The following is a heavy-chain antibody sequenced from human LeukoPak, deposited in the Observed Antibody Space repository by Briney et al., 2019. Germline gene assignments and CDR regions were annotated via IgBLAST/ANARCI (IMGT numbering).Heavy chain of an antibody. D-gene: IGHD5-12*01. Sequence: GGSLRLSCAASGFTVSNNYMTWVRQAPGKGLEWVSVIYKIGNTFYADFVKGRFTISRDNFKNTLYLQMNSLRAEDTAVYYCARERGYSGYDYFIDSPSDYWGQGTLVTVSS. CDR2: IYKIGNT. CDR1: GFTVSNNY. J-gene: IGHJ4*02. CDR3: ARERGYSGYDYFIDSPSDY. V-gene: IGHV3-66*01.